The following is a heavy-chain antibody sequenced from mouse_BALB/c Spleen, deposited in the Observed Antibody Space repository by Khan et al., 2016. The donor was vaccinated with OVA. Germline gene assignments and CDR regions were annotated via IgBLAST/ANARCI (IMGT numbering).Heavy chain of an antibody. J-gene: IGHJ4*01. V-gene: IGHV2-6-4*01. Sequence: VQLKESGPGLVAPSQSLSITCIVSGFSLSRYNIHWVRQPPGKGLEWLGMIWGGGGSDYNSTLISRLSISKDNSKSQVFLIMNRLQTDDTAVDYCARAYYRYDGYYAMDYVGQGTSVTVSS. CDR2: IWGGGGS. CDR3: ARAYYRYDGYYAMDY. D-gene: IGHD2-12*01. CDR1: GFSLSRYN.